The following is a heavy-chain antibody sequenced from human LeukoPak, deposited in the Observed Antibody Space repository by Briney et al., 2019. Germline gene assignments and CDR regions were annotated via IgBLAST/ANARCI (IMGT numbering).Heavy chain of an antibody. D-gene: IGHD6-19*01. V-gene: IGHV3-7*01. CDR3: ASASSGWYRLEY. Sequence: GGSLRLSCAASGFTFSRYWMNWVRQAPGKGLEWVANIKQDGSEKYYVDSVKGRFTISRDNAKKSLYLQMNSLRAEDTAVYYCASASSGWYRLEYWGQGTLVTVSS. J-gene: IGHJ4*02. CDR2: IKQDGSEK. CDR1: GFTFSRYW.